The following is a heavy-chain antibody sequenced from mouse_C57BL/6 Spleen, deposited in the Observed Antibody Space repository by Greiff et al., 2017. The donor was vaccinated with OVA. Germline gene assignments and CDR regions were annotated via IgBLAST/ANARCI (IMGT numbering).Heavy chain of an antibody. CDR1: GYTFTSYG. D-gene: IGHD3-2*02. CDR2: IYPRSGNT. V-gene: IGHV1-81*01. Sequence: VQLQESGAELARPGASVKLSCKASGYTFTSYGISWVKQRTGQGLEWIGEIYPRSGNTYYNEKFKGKATLTADKSSSTAYMELRSLTSEDSAVYFCEGGSSGYGFDYWGQGTTLTVSS. J-gene: IGHJ2*01. CDR3: EGGSSGYGFDY.